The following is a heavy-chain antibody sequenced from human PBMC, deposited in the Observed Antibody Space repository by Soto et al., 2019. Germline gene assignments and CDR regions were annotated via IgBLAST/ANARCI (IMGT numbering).Heavy chain of an antibody. CDR3: ARQIYDSDTGPNFQYYFDS. CDR1: GYSFAGYW. J-gene: IGHJ4*02. D-gene: IGHD3-22*01. V-gene: IGHV5-10-1*01. CDR2: IDPSDSQT. Sequence: PGEPLKISCKGSGYSFAGYWITWVRQKPGKGLEWMGRIDPSDSQTYYSPSFRGHVTISVTKSITTVFLQWSSLGASDTAMYYCARQIYDSDTGPNFQYYFDSWGQGTPVTVSS.